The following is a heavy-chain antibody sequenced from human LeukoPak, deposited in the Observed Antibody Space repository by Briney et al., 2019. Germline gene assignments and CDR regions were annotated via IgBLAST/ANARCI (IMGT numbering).Heavy chain of an antibody. D-gene: IGHD4-23*01. J-gene: IGHJ4*02. V-gene: IGHV3-74*01. CDR3: AVDYGGDFGTF. Sequence: PGGSLRLSCAASEFSLRSYWRHGVRQAPGKGLVWVSGINGDGNRITYAGSVKGRFTISRDDAKNTLYLQMNSLRAEDTAVYYCAVDYGGDFGTFWGPGTLVTVSS. CDR2: INGDGNRI. CDR1: EFSLRSYW.